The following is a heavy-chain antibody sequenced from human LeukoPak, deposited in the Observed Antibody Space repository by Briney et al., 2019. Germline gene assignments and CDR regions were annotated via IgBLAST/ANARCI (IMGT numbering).Heavy chain of an antibody. V-gene: IGHV4-4*07. CDR1: GGSISSYY. CDR2: IYTSGST. J-gene: IGHJ6*03. CDR3: ARGAVVPAARGDYYYYYYMDV. Sequence: SETLSLTCTVSGGSISSYYWSWIRQPAGKGLEWIGRIYTSGSTNYNPSLKSRVTMSVGTSKNQFSLKLSSVTAADTAVYYCARGAVVPAARGDYYYYYYMDVWGKGTTVTVFS. D-gene: IGHD2-2*01.